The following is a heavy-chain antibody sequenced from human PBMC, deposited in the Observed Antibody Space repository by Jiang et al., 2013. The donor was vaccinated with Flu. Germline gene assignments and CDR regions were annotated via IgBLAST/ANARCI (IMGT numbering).Heavy chain of an antibody. CDR3: ARGVASIAARPDWDYYYYGMDV. D-gene: IGHD6-6*01. J-gene: IGHJ6*02. CDR1: GDSVSSNSAA. CDR2: TYYRSKWYN. Sequence: QTLSLTCAISGDSVSSNSAAWNWIRQSPSRGLEWLGRTYYRSKWYNDYAVSVKSRITINPDTSKNQFSLQLNSVTPEDTAVYYCARGVASIAARPDWDYYYYGMDVWGQGTTVTVSS. V-gene: IGHV6-1*01.